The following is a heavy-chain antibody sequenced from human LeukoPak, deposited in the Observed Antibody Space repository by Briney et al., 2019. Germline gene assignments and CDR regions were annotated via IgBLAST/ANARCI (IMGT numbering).Heavy chain of an antibody. Sequence: PGGSLRLSCEASECTLKDYWMLWVRQGPGKGLVWVSRISSDGSRARYADSVKGRFSISRDNAKNTLYLQMNSLRAEDTAVYYCARGSPTPNSRYFDLWGRGTLVTVSS. CDR2: ISSDGSRA. CDR3: ARGSPTPNSRYFDL. CDR1: ECTLKDYW. V-gene: IGHV3-74*01. J-gene: IGHJ2*01. D-gene: IGHD4-11*01.